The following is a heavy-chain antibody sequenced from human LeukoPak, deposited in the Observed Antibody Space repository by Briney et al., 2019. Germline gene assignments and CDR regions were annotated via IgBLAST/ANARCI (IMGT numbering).Heavy chain of an antibody. Sequence: PSETLSLTCTVSGGSITSTSYYWGWIRQPPGKGLEWIGTIYFSGTTYYNPSLKSRVSISVDTSKNQFSLNLDSVTAADTAVYYCARHGSGGSRDFDYWGQGTLVTVSS. D-gene: IGHD2-15*01. CDR2: IYFSGTT. J-gene: IGHJ4*02. CDR1: GGSITSTSYY. CDR3: ARHGSGGSRDFDY. V-gene: IGHV4-39*01.